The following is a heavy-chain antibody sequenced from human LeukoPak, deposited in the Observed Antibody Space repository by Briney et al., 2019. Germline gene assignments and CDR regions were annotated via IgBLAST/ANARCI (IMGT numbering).Heavy chain of an antibody. Sequence: SETLSLTCTVSGGSISSYYWSWIRQPAGKGLEWIGRIYTSGSTNYNPSLKSRVTISVDTSKNQFSLKLSSVTAADTAVYYCARHAKTTVTPSFDYWGQGTLVTVSS. CDR2: IYTSGST. CDR3: ARHAKTTVTPSFDY. D-gene: IGHD4-17*01. CDR1: GGSISSYY. J-gene: IGHJ4*02. V-gene: IGHV4-4*07.